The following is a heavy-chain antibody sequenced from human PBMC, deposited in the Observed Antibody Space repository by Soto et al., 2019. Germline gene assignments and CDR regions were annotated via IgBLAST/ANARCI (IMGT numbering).Heavy chain of an antibody. CDR2: ISSSSSYI. CDR3: ARQGMVRGLSYYYYGMDV. Sequence: AGGSLRLSFAGSGFTFSSYSIIWVRQAPGKGLEWVSSISSSSSYIYYADSVKGRFTIPRDNAKNSLYLQMNSLRAEDTAVYYCARQGMVRGLSYYYYGMDVWGQGTTVTVSS. J-gene: IGHJ6*02. D-gene: IGHD3-10*01. CDR1: GFTFSSYS. V-gene: IGHV3-21*01.